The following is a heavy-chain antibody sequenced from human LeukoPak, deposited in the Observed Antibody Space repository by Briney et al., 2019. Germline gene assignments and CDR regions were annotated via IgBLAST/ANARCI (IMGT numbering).Heavy chain of an antibody. J-gene: IGHJ1*01. CDR2: IYYSGRT. V-gene: IGHV4-39*01. CDR3: ARRRYYDGSGYLE. D-gene: IGHD3-22*01. Sequence: SETLSLTCSVSGDSVSRRDSYWDWIRQPPGKGLEWIGTIYYSGRTYYSPSLKSRVTMSVDPSNNQFSLNLRSVTAADTAVYYCARRRYYDGSGYLEWGQGTLLSVSS. CDR1: GDSVSRRDSY.